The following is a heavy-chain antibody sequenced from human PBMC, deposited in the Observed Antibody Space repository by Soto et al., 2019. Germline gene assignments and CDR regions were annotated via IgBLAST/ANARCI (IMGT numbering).Heavy chain of an antibody. CDR3: ARRCSGGSCHNYYYYGMDV. D-gene: IGHD2-15*01. CDR2: IYYSGST. V-gene: IGHV4-39*01. Sequence: SETLSLTCTVSGGSISSSSYYWGWIRQPPGKGLEWIGSIYYSGSTYYNPSLRSRVTISVDTSKNQFSLKLSSVTAADTAVYYCARRCSGGSCHNYYYYGMDVWGQGTTVTVSS. CDR1: GGSISSSSYY. J-gene: IGHJ6*02.